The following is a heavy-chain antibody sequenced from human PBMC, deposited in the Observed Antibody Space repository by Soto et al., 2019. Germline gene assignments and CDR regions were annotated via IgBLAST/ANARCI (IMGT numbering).Heavy chain of an antibody. J-gene: IGHJ4*01. Sequence: QVQLQESGPGLVKPSETLSVTCTVSGSPISDNYWSWFRQAPGQGLEWVGYIYYTGTTTYHPSLKSRVTISLDTSKSQFSLILRSVTAADTAVYYCARLGDYYQAVDYWGHGTLVTVSS. V-gene: IGHV4-59*08. D-gene: IGHD3-22*01. CDR3: ARLGDYYQAVDY. CDR2: IYYTGTT. CDR1: GSPISDNY.